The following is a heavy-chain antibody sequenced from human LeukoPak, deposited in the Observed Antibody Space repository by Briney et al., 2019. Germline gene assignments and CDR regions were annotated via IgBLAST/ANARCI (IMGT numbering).Heavy chain of an antibody. V-gene: IGHV3-74*01. CDR2: INSDGSST. Sequence: GGSLRLSCAVSGFTFSSFWMHWVRQAPGKGLEWVSRINSDGSSTRYADSVKGRFTISSDNAKNTLYLHMNSLRAEDTAVYYCPRDGAAMDNWFDPWGQGTLVTVSS. CDR3: PRDGAAMDNWFDP. D-gene: IGHD5-18*01. CDR1: GFTFSSFW. J-gene: IGHJ5*02.